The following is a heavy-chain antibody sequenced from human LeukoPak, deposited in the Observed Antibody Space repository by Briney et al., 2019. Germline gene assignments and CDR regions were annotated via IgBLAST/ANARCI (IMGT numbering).Heavy chain of an antibody. D-gene: IGHD6-19*01. V-gene: IGHV3-23*01. CDR3: ARGVRIAVAGYIDY. J-gene: IGHJ4*02. CDR2: ISGSGGST. CDR1: GFTFSSHG. Sequence: PGGTLRLSCAASGFTFSSHGMSWVRQAPGKGLEWVSAISGSGGSTYYADSVKGRFTISRDNSKNTLYLQMNSLRAEDTAVYYCARGVRIAVAGYIDYWGQGTLVTVSS.